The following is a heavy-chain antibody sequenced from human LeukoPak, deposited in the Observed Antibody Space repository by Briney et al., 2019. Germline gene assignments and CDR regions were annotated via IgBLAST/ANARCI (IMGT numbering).Heavy chain of an antibody. Sequence: ASVKVSCKASGYTFTGYYVHWVRQAPGQGLEWMGWTNPNSGGTNYAQKFQGRVTMTRDTSISTAYMELSRLRSDDTAVYYCARAAKGTMIVVVRLDYWGQGTLVTVSS. V-gene: IGHV1-2*02. CDR3: ARAAKGTMIVVVRLDY. CDR1: GYTFTGYY. CDR2: TNPNSGGT. J-gene: IGHJ4*02. D-gene: IGHD3-22*01.